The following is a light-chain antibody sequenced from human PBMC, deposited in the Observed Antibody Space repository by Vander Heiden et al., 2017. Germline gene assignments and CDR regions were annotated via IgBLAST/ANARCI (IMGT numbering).Light chain of an antibody. CDR3: QVWDTNSDLV. CDR1: ITAGRP. CDR2: DDS. J-gene: IGLJ1*01. Sequence: SYVLIQPPSASVAPGQTASITRGGYITAGRPVHWYHLKPGQAPLLIVFDDSDRPSGSPERFSGSNSRNTATLTISRVEAGDEDDYYCQVWDTNSDLVFGPGTKVSVL. V-gene: IGLV3-21*02.